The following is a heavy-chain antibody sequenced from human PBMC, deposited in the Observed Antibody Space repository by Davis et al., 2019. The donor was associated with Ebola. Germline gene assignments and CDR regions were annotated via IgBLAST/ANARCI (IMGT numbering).Heavy chain of an antibody. CDR3: ARMIIMVTLFDY. J-gene: IGHJ4*02. CDR2: ISTSGSEV. V-gene: IGHV3-21*04. D-gene: IGHD2-21*02. Sequence: GGSLRLSCAASGFTFSSYGMHWVRQAPGKGLEWLSSISTSGSEVHYADSVKGRFTISRDNAKKSLFLHMNNLRADDTAVYYCARMIIMVTLFDYWGQGSLVTVSS. CDR1: GFTFSSYG.